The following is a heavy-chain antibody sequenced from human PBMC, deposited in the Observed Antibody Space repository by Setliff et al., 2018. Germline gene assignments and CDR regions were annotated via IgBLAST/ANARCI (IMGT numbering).Heavy chain of an antibody. CDR1: GGTFSSYA. D-gene: IGHD3-3*01. J-gene: IGHJ6*03. CDR2: IIPIFGTA. Sequence: SVKVSCKASGGTFSSYAISWVRQAPGQGLEWMGGIIPIFGTANYAQKFQGRVTLTADESTSTAYMELSSLRSEDTAVYYCARDNWIFGVELPHYYYMDVWGKGTTVTVSS. CDR3: ARDNWIFGVELPHYYYMDV. V-gene: IGHV1-69*13.